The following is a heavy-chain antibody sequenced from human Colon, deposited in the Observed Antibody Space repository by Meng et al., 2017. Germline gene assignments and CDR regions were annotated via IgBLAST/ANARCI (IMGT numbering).Heavy chain of an antibody. V-gene: IGHV1-8*03. D-gene: IGHD6-6*01. J-gene: IGHJ5*02. Sequence: ASVKVSCKASGYSFTNYDINWVRQAPGQGLDRMGCVNPNNGSTAYAQKSQGRVTITETTSMSTAYMELSSLRSEDTAVYYCARGRPTLAWFDPWGQGTLVTVSS. CDR3: ARGRPTLAWFDP. CDR1: GYSFTNYD. CDR2: VNPNNGST.